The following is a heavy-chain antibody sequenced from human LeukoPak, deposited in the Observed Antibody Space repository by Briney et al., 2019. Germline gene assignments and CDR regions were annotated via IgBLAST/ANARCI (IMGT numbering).Heavy chain of an antibody. CDR3: ARRAPYSYEWSTLDY. CDR2: IYYSGST. V-gene: IGHV4-59*08. D-gene: IGHD5-18*01. CDR1: GGFISSYY. J-gene: IGHJ4*02. Sequence: SETLSLTCTVSGGFISSYYWSWIRQPPGKGLEWIGYIYYSGSTNYNPSLKSRVTIPVDTSKNQFSLKLSSVTAADTAVYYCARRAPYSYEWSTLDYWGQGTLVTVSS.